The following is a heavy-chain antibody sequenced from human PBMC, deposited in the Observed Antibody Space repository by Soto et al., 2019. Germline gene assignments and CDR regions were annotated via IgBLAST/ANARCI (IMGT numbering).Heavy chain of an antibody. CDR3: ARDLALGGATRSYYRPGWFDP. CDR2: IIPIFGTA. CDR1: GGTFSSYA. Sequence: ASVKVSCKASGGTFSSYAISWVRQAPGQGLEWMGGIIPIFGTANYAQKFQGRVTITADESTSTAYMELSSLRSEDTAVYYCARDLALGGATRSYYRPGWFDPWGQGTLVTVSS. V-gene: IGHV1-69*13. J-gene: IGHJ5*02. D-gene: IGHD3-10*01.